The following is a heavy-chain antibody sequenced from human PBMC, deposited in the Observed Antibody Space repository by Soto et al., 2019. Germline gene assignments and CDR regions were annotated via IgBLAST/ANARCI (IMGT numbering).Heavy chain of an antibody. J-gene: IGHJ4*02. CDR2: INHSGST. CDR3: ASQREYDSSGYYSRTLDY. Sequence: PSETLSLTCTVSGGSGGSFSCYYWSWLRQPPGKGLEWIGEINHSGSTYYNPSLKSRVTISVDTSKNQFSLKPSSVTAADTAVYYCASQREYDSSGYYSRTLDYWGQGTLVTVSS. V-gene: IGHV4-34*09. CDR1: GGSGGSFSCYY. D-gene: IGHD3-22*01.